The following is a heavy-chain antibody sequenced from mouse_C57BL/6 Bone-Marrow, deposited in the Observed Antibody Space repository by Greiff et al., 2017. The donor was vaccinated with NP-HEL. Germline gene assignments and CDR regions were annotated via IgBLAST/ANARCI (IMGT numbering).Heavy chain of an antibody. V-gene: IGHV5-17*01. D-gene: IGHD1-1*01. CDR1: GFTFSDYG. J-gene: IGHJ1*03. Sequence: EVMLVESGGGLVKPGGSLKLSCAASGFTFSDYGMHWVRQAPEKGLAWVAYISSGSSTIYYADTVKGRFTISRDNAKNTLFLQMTSQRSEDTAMYYCARVYYCSSYDWYFDVWGTGTTVTVSS. CDR2: ISSGSSTI. CDR3: ARVYYCSSYDWYFDV.